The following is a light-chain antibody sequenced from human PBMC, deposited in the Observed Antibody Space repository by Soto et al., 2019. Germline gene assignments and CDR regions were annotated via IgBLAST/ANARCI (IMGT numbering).Light chain of an antibody. Sequence: DIVMTHSPATLSVSPGERTTQSSRASQSVSSNLPRYQQKPVQAPRLLIYGASTSATGIPARFSGSVSGKEFTLSISSLQYEDFAVYYCQQYNNWPPTFGQGSKVDIK. CDR1: QSVSSN. V-gene: IGKV3-15*01. CDR3: QQYNNWPPT. CDR2: GAS. J-gene: IGKJ1*01.